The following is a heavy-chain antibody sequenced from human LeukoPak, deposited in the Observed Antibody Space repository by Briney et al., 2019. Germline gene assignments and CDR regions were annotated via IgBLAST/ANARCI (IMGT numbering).Heavy chain of an antibody. J-gene: IGHJ4*02. D-gene: IGHD3-9*01. CDR1: GYSISSGYY. V-gene: IGHV4-38-2*02. Sequence: SETLSLTCTVSGYSISSGYYWGWIRQPPGKGLEWIGSIYHSGSTYYNPSLKSRVTISVDTSKNQFSLKLSSVTAADTAEYYCASHEWGNYDILTGFDYWGQGTLVTVSS. CDR2: IYHSGST. CDR3: ASHEWGNYDILTGFDY.